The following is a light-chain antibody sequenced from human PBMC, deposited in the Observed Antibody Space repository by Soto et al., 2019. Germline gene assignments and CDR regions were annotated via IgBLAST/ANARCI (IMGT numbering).Light chain of an antibody. CDR3: QQYYITPPTT. V-gene: IGKV4-1*01. CDR1: QSVLYSSNNKNY. J-gene: IGKJ4*01. Sequence: DIVMTQSPDSLAVSLGERATTNCKSSQSVLYSSNNKNYLAWYQQKPGQPPKLLIYWASTRESGVPDRFSGSGSGTDFTLTISSLQAEDVAVYYCQQYYITPPTTFGGGTKVEIK. CDR2: WAS.